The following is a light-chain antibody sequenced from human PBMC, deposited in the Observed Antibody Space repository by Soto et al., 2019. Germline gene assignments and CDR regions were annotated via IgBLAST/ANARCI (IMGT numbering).Light chain of an antibody. CDR2: DAS. J-gene: IGKJ5*01. Sequence: IVLTQSPATLSLWPGETAILSCRASQTVSTYLSWYQHKPGQAPRLLIYDASNRAPGIPARFSGSGSGTDFTLTISSLELEDFAFDDCQQRSTSITFGQGTRLEIE. CDR3: QQRSTSIT. CDR1: QTVSTY. V-gene: IGKV3-11*01.